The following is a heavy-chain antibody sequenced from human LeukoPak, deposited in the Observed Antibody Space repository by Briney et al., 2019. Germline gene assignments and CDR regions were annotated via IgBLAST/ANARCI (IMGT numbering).Heavy chain of an antibody. D-gene: IGHD5-18*01. J-gene: IGHJ3*02. Sequence: ASVTLSCKASGYTFTGYYMHWVRQAPGPGLELMGWINPNSGGTNYAQKFQGWVTMTRDTSISTAYMELSRLRSDDTAVYYCARAGGYSYGDAFDIWGQGTMVTFS. CDR2: INPNSGGT. CDR1: GYTFTGYY. CDR3: ARAGGYSYGDAFDI. V-gene: IGHV1-2*04.